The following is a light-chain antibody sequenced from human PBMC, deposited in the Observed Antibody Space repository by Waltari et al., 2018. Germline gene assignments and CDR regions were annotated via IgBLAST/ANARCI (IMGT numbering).Light chain of an antibody. Sequence: EIVLTQSPGTLSLSPGERATLSCRASQSVSSSYLAWYQQKPGQAHRLLIYGASSRATGIPDRFSGSRSGTDFTLTISRLEPEYFAVYYCQQYGSSLWTFGQGTKVEIK. V-gene: IGKV3-20*01. CDR1: QSVSSSY. CDR2: GAS. J-gene: IGKJ1*01. CDR3: QQYGSSLWT.